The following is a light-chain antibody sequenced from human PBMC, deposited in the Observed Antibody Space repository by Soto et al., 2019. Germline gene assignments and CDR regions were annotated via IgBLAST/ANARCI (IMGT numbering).Light chain of an antibody. CDR1: QSVSSS. V-gene: IGKV3-20*01. Sequence: IVLTQSPATLSLSPGERATLSCRASQSVSSSLDWYQQKPGQAPRLLIYDASNRATGIPDRLSGSGYGTDFTLTISGMQTEDFALYSCQQYGDSPITFGQGTRLEIK. J-gene: IGKJ5*01. CDR3: QQYGDSPIT. CDR2: DAS.